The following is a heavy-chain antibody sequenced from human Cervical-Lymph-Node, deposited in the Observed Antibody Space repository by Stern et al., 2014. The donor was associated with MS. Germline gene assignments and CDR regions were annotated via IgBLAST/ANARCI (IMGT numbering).Heavy chain of an antibody. D-gene: IGHD2-2*01. Sequence: EVQLVESGGGLVKPGGTLRLSCVASAFSFSDYAMNWVRPAPGKGLEWVASISSSGSYIYYGDSMEGRFTISRDNAKNSLYLHMKTLRAEDTAVYYCASPGPHCTTTTSCYLAFEYWGQGALVTVSS. CDR3: ASPGPHCTTTTSCYLAFEY. J-gene: IGHJ4*02. CDR2: ISSSGSYI. V-gene: IGHV3-21*01. CDR1: AFSFSDYA.